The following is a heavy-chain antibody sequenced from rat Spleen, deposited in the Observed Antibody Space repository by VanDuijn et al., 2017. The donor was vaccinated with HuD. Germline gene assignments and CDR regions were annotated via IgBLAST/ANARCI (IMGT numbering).Heavy chain of an antibody. CDR3: ARHELPGPY. D-gene: IGHD1-4*01. CDR2: ISYDGSST. V-gene: IGHV5-7*01. CDR1: GFTFSNYY. Sequence: EVQLVESGGGLVQPGRSLKLSCAASGFTFSNYYMAWVRQAPKKGLEWVATISYDGSSTYYRDSVKGRFTISRDNAKSTLYLQMNSLRSEDTATYYCARHELPGPYWGQGVMVTVSS. J-gene: IGHJ2*01.